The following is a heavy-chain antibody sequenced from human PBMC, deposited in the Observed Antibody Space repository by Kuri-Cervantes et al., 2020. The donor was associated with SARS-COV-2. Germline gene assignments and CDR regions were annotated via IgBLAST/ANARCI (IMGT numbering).Heavy chain of an antibody. D-gene: IGHD1-20*01. Sequence: GGSLRLSCTASGFTFGDYAMSWVRQAPGKGLEWVANIKQDGSEKYYVDSVKGRFTISRDNAKNSLYLQMNSLRAEDTAVYYCARDRYNWNIDYWGQGTLVTVSS. J-gene: IGHJ4*02. V-gene: IGHV3-7*01. CDR3: ARDRYNWNIDY. CDR2: IKQDGSEK. CDR1: GFTFGDYA.